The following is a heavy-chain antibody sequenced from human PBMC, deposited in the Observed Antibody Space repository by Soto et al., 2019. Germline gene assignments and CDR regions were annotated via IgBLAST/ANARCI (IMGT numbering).Heavy chain of an antibody. Sequence: EVQLLESGGGLVQPGGSLRLSCEASAFTFSSYAITWFRQAPGKGRGGVSAISGSGGSTYYADSVKGRFTISRDNSKNTLYLQMNSLRAEDTAVYYCAKELVGLVVAQPSSFWGQGTMVTVSS. J-gene: IGHJ3*01. V-gene: IGHV3-23*01. CDR2: ISGSGGST. CDR1: AFTFSSYA. D-gene: IGHD2-2*01. CDR3: AKELVGLVVAQPSSF.